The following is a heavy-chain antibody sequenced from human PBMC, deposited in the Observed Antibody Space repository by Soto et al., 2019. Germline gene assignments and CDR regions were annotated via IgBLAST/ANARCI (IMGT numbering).Heavy chain of an antibody. CDR2: IYYSGST. CDR1: GGSISSGGYY. D-gene: IGHD2-8*02. J-gene: IGHJ5*02. V-gene: IGHV4-31*03. Sequence: SETLSLTCTVSGGSISSGGYYWSWIRQHPGKGLEWIGYIYYSGSTYYNPSLKSRVTISVDTSKNQFSLKLSSVTAADTAVYYCARGRLWSNNWFDPWGQGTLVTVPS. CDR3: ARGRLWSNNWFDP.